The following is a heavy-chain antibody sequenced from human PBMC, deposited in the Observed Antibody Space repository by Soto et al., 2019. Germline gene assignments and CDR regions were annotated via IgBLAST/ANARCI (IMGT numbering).Heavy chain of an antibody. CDR2: INHSGST. J-gene: IGHJ3*02. CDR3: ARTENHDYGDYRRIGRAFDI. CDR1: GGTFSGYY. V-gene: IGHV4-34*01. Sequence: WXTLYLTCAVYGGTFSGYYWSWIRQPPVNGLEWIGEINHSGSTNYNPSLKSRVTISVDTSKNQFSLKLSSVTAADTAVYYCARTENHDYGDYRRIGRAFDIWGQGTMVTVSS. D-gene: IGHD4-17*01.